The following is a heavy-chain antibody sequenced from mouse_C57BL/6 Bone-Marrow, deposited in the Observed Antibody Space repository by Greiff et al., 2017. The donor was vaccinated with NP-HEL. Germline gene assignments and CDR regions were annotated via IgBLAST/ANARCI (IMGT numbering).Heavy chain of an antibody. J-gene: IGHJ3*01. CDR3: ARVDYYGSREVWFAY. CDR2: INPNNGGT. D-gene: IGHD1-1*01. CDR1: GYTFTDYN. V-gene: IGHV1-18*01. Sequence: VQLQQSGPELVKPGASVKIPCKASGYTFTDYNMDWVKQSHGKSLEWIGDINPNNGGTIYNQKFKGKATLTVDKSSSTAYMELRSLTSEDTAVYYCARVDYYGSREVWFAYWGQGTLVTVSA.